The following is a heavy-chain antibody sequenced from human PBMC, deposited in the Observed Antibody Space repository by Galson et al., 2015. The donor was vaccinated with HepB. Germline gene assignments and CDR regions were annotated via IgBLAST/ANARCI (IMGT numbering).Heavy chain of an antibody. Sequence: SLRLSCAASGFTFSNSGMHWVRQAPGKGLEWVAAISYDGTYRPDADSAKGRFTISRDNSKNMLYLQMNSLRVEDTAMYYCARDIGVGGTLGVPDCWGQGALVTVSS. J-gene: IGHJ4*02. V-gene: IGHV3-30*03. D-gene: IGHD1-26*01. CDR1: GFTFSNSG. CDR2: ISYDGTYR. CDR3: ARDIGVGGTLGVPDC.